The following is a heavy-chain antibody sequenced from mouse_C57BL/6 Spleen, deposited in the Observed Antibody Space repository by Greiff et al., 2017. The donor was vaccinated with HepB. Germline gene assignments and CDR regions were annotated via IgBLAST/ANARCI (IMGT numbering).Heavy chain of an antibody. J-gene: IGHJ2*01. Sequence: VNVVESGAELARPGASVKLSCKASGYTFTSYGISWVKQRTGQGLEWIGEIYPRSGNTYYNEKFKGKATLTADKSSSTAYMELRSLTSEDSAVYFCAREGALMCYWGQGTTLTVSS. CDR1: GYTFTSYG. V-gene: IGHV1-81*01. CDR2: IYPRSGNT. CDR3: AREGALMCY.